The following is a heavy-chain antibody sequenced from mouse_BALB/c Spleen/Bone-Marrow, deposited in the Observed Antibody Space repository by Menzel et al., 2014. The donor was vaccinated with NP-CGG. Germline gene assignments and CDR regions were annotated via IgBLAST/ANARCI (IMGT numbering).Heavy chain of an antibody. J-gene: IGHJ4*01. Sequence: VQLKQSGAELVKPGASVKLSCTASGFNIKDTYIHRVKQRPEQGLEWIGRIDPANGNTKYDPKFQGKATITADTSSNTAYLHLSSLTSEDTAVYYCARYRYYGSSGWDYWGQGTSVTVSS. CDR1: GFNIKDTY. CDR2: IDPANGNT. CDR3: ARYRYYGSSGWDY. D-gene: IGHD1-1*01. V-gene: IGHV14-3*02.